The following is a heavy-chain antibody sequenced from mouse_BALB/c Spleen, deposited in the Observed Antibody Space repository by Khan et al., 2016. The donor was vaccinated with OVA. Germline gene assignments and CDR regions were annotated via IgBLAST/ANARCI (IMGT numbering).Heavy chain of an antibody. Sequence: VQLKQSGAELVRPGALVKLSCKGSGFNIKDYYMQWVKQRPEQGLEWIGWIDSENGNTIYDPKFQGKASITADTSSNTAYLQLSRLTSEDHAVYYCTRSILLYFDYWGQGTPLTVSS. CDR3: TRSILLYFDY. CDR2: IDSENGNT. J-gene: IGHJ2*01. D-gene: IGHD2-3*01. CDR1: GFNIKDYY. V-gene: IGHV14-1*02.